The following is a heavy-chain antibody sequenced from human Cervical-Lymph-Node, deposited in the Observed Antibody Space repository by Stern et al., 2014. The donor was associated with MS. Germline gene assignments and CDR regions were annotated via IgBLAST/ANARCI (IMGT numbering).Heavy chain of an antibody. CDR2: IYHSGST. CDR1: GGSMISSNW. V-gene: IGHV4-4*02. D-gene: IGHD4-17*01. CDR3: ARDYGDSG. Sequence: QVQLQESGPGLVKPSGTLSLTCAVSGGSMISSNWWSWVRQPPGKGLEWLGDIYHSGSTTYNPSLKSRVTISRDKSKNQFSLKLSSVTAADTAVYYCARDYGDSGWGQGTLVTVSS. J-gene: IGHJ4*02.